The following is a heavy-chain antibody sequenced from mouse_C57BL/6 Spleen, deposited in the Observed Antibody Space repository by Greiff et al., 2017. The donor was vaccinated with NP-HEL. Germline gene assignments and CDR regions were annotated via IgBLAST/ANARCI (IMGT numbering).Heavy chain of an antibody. J-gene: IGHJ2*01. D-gene: IGHD2-2*01. V-gene: IGHV1-15*01. CDR2: IDPETGGT. CDR1: GYTFTDYE. Sequence: QVQLKQSGAELVRPGASVTLSCKASGYTFTDYEMHWVKQTPVHGLEWIGAIDPETGGTAYNQKFKGKAILTADKSSSTAYMELRSLTSEDSAVYYCTRERGYATGGNYWGQGTTLTVSS. CDR3: TRERGYATGGNY.